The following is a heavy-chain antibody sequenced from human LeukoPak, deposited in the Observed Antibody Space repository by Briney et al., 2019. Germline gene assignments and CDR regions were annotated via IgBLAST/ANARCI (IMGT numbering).Heavy chain of an antibody. Sequence: SETLSLTCTVSGGSISSGGHYWSWIRQHPGKGLEWIGNIYYSGRTYYNPSLKSRVMISVDTSKNQFSLRLSSVTAADTAVYYCARDSSSYDSSGSLYWGQGTLVTVSS. CDR2: IYYSGRT. CDR1: GGSISSGGHY. V-gene: IGHV4-31*03. J-gene: IGHJ4*02. D-gene: IGHD3-22*01. CDR3: ARDSSSYDSSGSLY.